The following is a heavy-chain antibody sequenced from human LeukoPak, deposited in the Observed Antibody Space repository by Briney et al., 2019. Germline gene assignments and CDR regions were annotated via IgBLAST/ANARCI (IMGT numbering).Heavy chain of an antibody. D-gene: IGHD5-24*01. CDR2: IRSKANSYAT. J-gene: IGHJ4*02. CDR3: THSRDGYNLNY. CDR1: GFTFSGSA. V-gene: IGHV3-73*01. Sequence: PGGSLRLSCAASGFTFSGSAMRWVRQASGKGLEWVGRIRSKANSYATAYAASVKGRFTISRDDSKNTAYLQTNSLKTEDTAVYYCTHSRDGYNLNYWGQGTLVTVSS.